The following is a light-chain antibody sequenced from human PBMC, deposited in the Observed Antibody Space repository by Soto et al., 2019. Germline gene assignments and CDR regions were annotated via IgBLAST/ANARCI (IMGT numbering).Light chain of an antibody. Sequence: QSVLTQPPSASGSPGQSVTISCTGTSSDVGASEYVSWYQQHPGKAPKLMIYQVSKRPSGVPDRFSGSRSGNTASLTVSGLQAEDDADYYSTSYTSSSIFVLGGGTNLTVL. J-gene: IGLJ7*01. CDR1: SSDVGASEY. V-gene: IGLV2-8*01. CDR3: TSYTSSSIFV. CDR2: QVS.